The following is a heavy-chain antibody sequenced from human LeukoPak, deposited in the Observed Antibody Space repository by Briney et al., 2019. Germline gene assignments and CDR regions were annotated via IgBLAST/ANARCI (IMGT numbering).Heavy chain of an antibody. V-gene: IGHV1-46*01. J-gene: IGHJ4*02. CDR3: ARETNPTYYYDSSGYPDY. CDR1: GYIFTSFY. D-gene: IGHD3-22*01. Sequence: ASVKVSCKASGYIFTSFYIHWVRQVPGQGLEWMGIIDPSGGITTYAQKFQGGVIMTADTSTNTVYLELSSLKSEDTAVYYCARETNPTYYYDSSGYPDYWGQGTLVTVSS. CDR2: IDPSGGIT.